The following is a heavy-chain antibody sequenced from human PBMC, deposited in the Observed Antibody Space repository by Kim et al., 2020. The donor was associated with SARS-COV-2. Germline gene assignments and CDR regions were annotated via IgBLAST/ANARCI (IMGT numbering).Heavy chain of an antibody. J-gene: IGHJ4*02. CDR2: DGSTT. D-gene: IGHD2-8*02. CDR3: TATGAAGY. Sequence: DGSTTSDADSVKGRFTISRDSGKNTLYLQMNSLRAEDTAVYYCTATGAAGYWGQGTLVTVSS. V-gene: IGHV3-74*01.